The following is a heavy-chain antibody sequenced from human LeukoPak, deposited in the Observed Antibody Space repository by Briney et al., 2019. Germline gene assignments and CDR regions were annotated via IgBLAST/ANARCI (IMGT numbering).Heavy chain of an antibody. Sequence: ASVTVSCKASGGTFSRYAISWVRQAPGQGLEWMGRINRILGIANYAQKFQGRVTITADKSTSTAYMELSSLRSEDTAVYYCARDGDGGNSDHWGQGTLVTVSS. CDR3: ARDGDGGNSDH. CDR1: GGTFSRYA. CDR2: INRILGIA. J-gene: IGHJ4*02. V-gene: IGHV1-69*04. D-gene: IGHD4-23*01.